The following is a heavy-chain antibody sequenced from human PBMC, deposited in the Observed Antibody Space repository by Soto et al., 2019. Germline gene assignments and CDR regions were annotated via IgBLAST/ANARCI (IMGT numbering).Heavy chain of an antibody. D-gene: IGHD1-1*01. CDR3: AHRLGGSSWNDGYFDF. Sequence: QITLKESGPTLVEPTEALALTCSFSGFSLTTSPVGVGWFRQPPGKALEWLAVIYWDNDKRYNPSLKTRITITKDTSRNEVALTVTDMEPKDTATYFCAHRLGGSSWNDGYFDFWGQGFLVTVS. J-gene: IGHJ4*02. CDR1: GFSLTTSPVG. CDR2: IYWDNDK. V-gene: IGHV2-5*02.